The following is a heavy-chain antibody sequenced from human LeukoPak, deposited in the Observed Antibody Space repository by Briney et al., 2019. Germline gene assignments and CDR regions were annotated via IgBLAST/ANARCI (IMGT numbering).Heavy chain of an antibody. CDR1: GFTFSSYS. CDR3: ARDRIAARDFDY. Sequence: GGSLRLSCAASGFTFSSYSMNWVRQAPGKGLEWVSSISNSSSYIYYADSVKGRFTISRDNAKNSLYLQMNSLRAEDTAVYYCARDRIAARDFDYWGQGTLVTVSS. CDR2: ISNSSSYI. D-gene: IGHD6-6*01. J-gene: IGHJ4*02. V-gene: IGHV3-21*01.